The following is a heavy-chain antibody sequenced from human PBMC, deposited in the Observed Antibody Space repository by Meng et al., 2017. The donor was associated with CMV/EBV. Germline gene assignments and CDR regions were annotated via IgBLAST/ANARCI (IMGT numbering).Heavy chain of an antibody. CDR1: GGSISRGDYY. V-gene: IGHV4-30-4*08. CDR3: ARVTSRVAGAFDY. CDR2: IYYSGST. D-gene: IGHD1-14*01. Sequence: QSHLEESSPGIANPSQTLSLTSTVSGGSISRGDYYWSWIRQPPGKGLEWIGYIYYSGSTYYNPSLKSRVTISVDTSKNQFSLKLSSVTAADTAVYYCARVTSRVAGAFDYWGQGTLVTVSS. J-gene: IGHJ4*02.